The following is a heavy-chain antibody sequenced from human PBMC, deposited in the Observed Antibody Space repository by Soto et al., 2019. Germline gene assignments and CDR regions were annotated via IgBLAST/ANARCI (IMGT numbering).Heavy chain of an antibody. V-gene: IGHV4-39*01. J-gene: IGHJ6*02. CDR1: GGSISSSSYY. Sequence: SETLSLTCTVSGGSISSSSYYWGWIRQPPGKGLEWIGSIYYSGSTYYNPSLKSRVTISVDTSKNQFSLKLSSVTAADTVVYYCAITPTVTTLTYYYYGMDVWGQGTTVTVSS. D-gene: IGHD4-17*01. CDR2: IYYSGST. CDR3: AITPTVTTLTYYYYGMDV.